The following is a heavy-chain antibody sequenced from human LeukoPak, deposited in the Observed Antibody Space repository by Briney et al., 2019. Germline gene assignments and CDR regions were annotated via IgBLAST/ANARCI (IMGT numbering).Heavy chain of an antibody. CDR3: STQRGGSPGDY. CDR2: INSDGSST. Sequence: GGSLRLSCAISGLTFSSNWMHWVRQVPGKGLVWVSRINSDGSSTIYADSVKGRFTISRDNAKNTLYLQMNSLRAEDTAVYYCSTQRGGSPGDYWGQGALVTVSS. D-gene: IGHD6-25*01. V-gene: IGHV3-74*01. CDR1: GLTFSSNW. J-gene: IGHJ4*02.